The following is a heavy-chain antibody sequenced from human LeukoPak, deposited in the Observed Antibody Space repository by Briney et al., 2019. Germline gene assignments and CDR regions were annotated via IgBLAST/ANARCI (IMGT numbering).Heavy chain of an antibody. CDR1: GYTFTGYY. CDR2: MNPNSGNT. Sequence: ASVKVSCKASGYTFTGYYMHWVRQAPGQGLEWMGWMNPNSGNTGYAQKFQGRVTMTRNTSISTAYMELSSLRSEDTAVYYCARVDSSDYWGQGTLVTVSS. V-gene: IGHV1-8*02. CDR3: ARVDSSDY. J-gene: IGHJ4*02. D-gene: IGHD6-13*01.